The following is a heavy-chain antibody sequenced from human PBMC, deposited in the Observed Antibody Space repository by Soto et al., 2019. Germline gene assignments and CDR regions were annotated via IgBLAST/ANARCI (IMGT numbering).Heavy chain of an antibody. D-gene: IGHD5-12*01. Sequence: SQTLSLTCAISGDSVSSNSAAWNWVRQSPSRGLEWLGRTYYRSKWYNDYAVSVKSRITINPDTSKNQFSLQLNSVTPEDTAVYYCARGSGYHFEGHFDYWGQGTLVTVSS. CDR2: TYYRSKWYN. CDR1: GDSVSSNSAA. J-gene: IGHJ4*02. CDR3: ARGSGYHFEGHFDY. V-gene: IGHV6-1*01.